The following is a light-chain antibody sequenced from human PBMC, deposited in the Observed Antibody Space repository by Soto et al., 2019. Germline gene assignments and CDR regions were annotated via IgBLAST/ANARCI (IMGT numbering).Light chain of an antibody. CDR3: QQCNGYSVE. J-gene: IGKJ1*01. CDR1: QSLGKW. V-gene: IGKV1-5*03. CDR2: EAS. Sequence: DIHLTQSPSTLSASIGDRVTITCRASQSLGKWLAWYQQKPGKAPNLLIFEASRLQTGVPSRLSGGGFGTEFTLTISSLQPEYSETYSCQQCNGYSVEFGQGTK.